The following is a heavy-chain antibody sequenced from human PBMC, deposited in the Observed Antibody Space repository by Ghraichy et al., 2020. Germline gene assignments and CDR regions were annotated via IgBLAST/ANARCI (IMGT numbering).Heavy chain of an antibody. CDR1: GFTFSSYW. V-gene: IGHV3-7*03. J-gene: IGHJ6*02. CDR3: AREGGYQLLVYYYYGMDV. Sequence: GGSLRLSCAASGFTFSSYWMSWVRQAPGKGLEWVANIKQDGSEKYYVDSVKGRFTISRDNAKNSLYLQMNSLRAEDTAGYYCAREGGYQLLVYYYYGMDVWGQGTTVTVSS. CDR2: IKQDGSEK. D-gene: IGHD2-2*01.